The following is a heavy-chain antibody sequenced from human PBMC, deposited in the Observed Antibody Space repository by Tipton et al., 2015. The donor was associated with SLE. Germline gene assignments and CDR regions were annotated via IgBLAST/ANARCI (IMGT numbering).Heavy chain of an antibody. CDR2: IWYDGSNK. J-gene: IGHJ6*02. CDR1: GFTFSSYG. CDR3: ANNLWGHTRYSLDV. Sequence: SLRLSCAASGFTFSSYGMHWVRQAPGKGLEWVAVIWYDGSNKYYADSVKGRFTVSRDNAKKSLFLQMNSLTVEDMGVYHCANNLWGHTRYSLDVWGHGTTVIVSS. V-gene: IGHV3-33*03. D-gene: IGHD3-9*01.